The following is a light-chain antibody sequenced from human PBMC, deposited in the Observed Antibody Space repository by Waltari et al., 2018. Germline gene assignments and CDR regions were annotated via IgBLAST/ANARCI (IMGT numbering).Light chain of an antibody. V-gene: IGKV1-39*01. CDR1: QSLNNY. J-gene: IGKJ1*01. Sequence: IQMTQSPPSLSASVGDTVTITCRASQSLNNYLNWYQQKPGKAPKLLIYDVSSLQSGVPSRFSGSGSGTDFTLTISSLQPEDFATYYCQQSYSTPRTFGHGTKVEI. CDR3: QQSYSTPRT. CDR2: DVS.